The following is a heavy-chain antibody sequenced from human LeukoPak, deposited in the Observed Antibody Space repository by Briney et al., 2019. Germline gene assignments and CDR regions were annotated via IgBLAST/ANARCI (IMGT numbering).Heavy chain of an antibody. D-gene: IGHD1-14*01. CDR1: GGSISSYY. J-gene: IGHJ4*02. Sequence: SETLSLTCTVSGGSISSYYWSWIRQPPGKGLEWIGYIYYSGSTNYNPSLKSRVTISVDTSKNQFSLKLSSVTAADTAVYYCARAKPRYNRSYFDYWGQGTLVTVSS. CDR2: IYYSGST. V-gene: IGHV4-59*01. CDR3: ARAKPRYNRSYFDY.